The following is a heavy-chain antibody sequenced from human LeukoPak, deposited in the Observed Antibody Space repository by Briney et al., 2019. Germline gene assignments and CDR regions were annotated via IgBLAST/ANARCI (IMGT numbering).Heavy chain of an antibody. Sequence: GGSLRLSCAASGFTFSSYWMHWVRQAPGKGLVWVSRINSDGSSTSYADSVKGRFTISRDNAKNTLYLQMNSLRAGDTAVYYCARVGAAAETDYWGQGTLVTVSS. CDR2: INSDGSST. D-gene: IGHD6-13*01. CDR1: GFTFSSYW. CDR3: ARVGAAAETDY. V-gene: IGHV3-74*01. J-gene: IGHJ4*02.